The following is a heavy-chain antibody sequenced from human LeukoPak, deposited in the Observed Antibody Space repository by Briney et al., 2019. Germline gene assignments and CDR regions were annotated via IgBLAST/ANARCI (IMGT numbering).Heavy chain of an antibody. V-gene: IGHV3-7*03. CDR3: AREKGDSSSYYYYYYMDV. CDR2: IIQDGSEK. Sequence: GGSLRLSCAASGFTSSNYWMSWVRQAPGKGLEWVANIIQDGSEKNYVDSVKGRFTISRDNSKNTLYLQMNSLRAEDTAVYYCAREKGDSSSYYYYYYMDVWGKGTTVTVSS. CDR1: GFTSSNYW. D-gene: IGHD6-6*01. J-gene: IGHJ6*03.